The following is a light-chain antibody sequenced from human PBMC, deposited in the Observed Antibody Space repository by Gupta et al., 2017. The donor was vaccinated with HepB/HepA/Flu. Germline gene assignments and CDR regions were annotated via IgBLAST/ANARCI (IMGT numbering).Light chain of an antibody. CDR2: DVS. CDR3: SSYTSSSGWV. V-gene: IGLV2-14*01. Sequence: QSALTQPASVSGSPGQSIPISCTGTSSDVGGYNYVSWYQQHPGKAPKLMIYDVSNRPSGVSNRFSGSKSGNTASLTISGLQAEDEADYYCSSYTSSSGWVFGGGTKLTVL. CDR1: SSDVGGYNY. J-gene: IGLJ3*02.